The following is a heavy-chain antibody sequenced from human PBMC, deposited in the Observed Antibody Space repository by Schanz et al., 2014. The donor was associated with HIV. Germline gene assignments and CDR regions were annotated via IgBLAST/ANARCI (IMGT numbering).Heavy chain of an antibody. CDR3: ARARAKIEGRPVGNWFDP. D-gene: IGHD6-6*01. Sequence: QVHLVQSETAVQRPGASVRVSCKTSGYIFTSNGISWVRQAPGQGLEWMGWISTSNGNTNYAQKFQGRVTMTTDTSTSTAYMELRGLTSEDTAVYFCARARAKIEGRPVGNWFDPWGQGTLVTVSS. CDR1: GYIFTSNG. V-gene: IGHV1-18*01. J-gene: IGHJ5*02. CDR2: ISTSNGNT.